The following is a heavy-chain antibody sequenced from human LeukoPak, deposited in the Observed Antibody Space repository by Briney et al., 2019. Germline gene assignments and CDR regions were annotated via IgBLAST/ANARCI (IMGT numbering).Heavy chain of an antibody. Sequence: GGSLRLSCAASGFTFSSYSMNWVRQAPGKGLEWVSYISSSSSTIYYADSVKGRFTISRDNAKNSLYLQMNSLRAEDTAVYYCAREGYCSSTSCYGGIGWFDPWGQGILVTVSS. V-gene: IGHV3-48*04. J-gene: IGHJ5*02. D-gene: IGHD2-2*01. CDR3: AREGYCSSTSCYGGIGWFDP. CDR2: ISSSSSTI. CDR1: GFTFSSYS.